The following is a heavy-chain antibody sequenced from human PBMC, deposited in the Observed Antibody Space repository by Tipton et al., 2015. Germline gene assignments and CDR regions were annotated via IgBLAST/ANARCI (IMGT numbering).Heavy chain of an antibody. CDR3: ALRRDGSAAYTHYHYGMDV. D-gene: IGHD3-10*01. Sequence: QLVQSGAEVRRPGSSVKVSCTASGDTFNRSAISWVRQAPGQGLVWMGGVIPIFGTSDYAPKFQGRATITADESTSTAYLELNNLRSEDTAVFYCALRRDGSAAYTHYHYGMDVWGPGTTVTVSS. J-gene: IGHJ6*02. CDR1: GDTFNRSA. CDR2: VIPIFGTS. V-gene: IGHV1-69*01.